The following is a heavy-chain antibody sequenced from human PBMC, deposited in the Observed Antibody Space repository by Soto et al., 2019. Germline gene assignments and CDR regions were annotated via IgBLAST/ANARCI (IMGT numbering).Heavy chain of an antibody. CDR1: EGTFNSYA. D-gene: IGHD6-13*01. V-gene: IGHV1-69*13. J-gene: IGHJ4*02. CDR2: IIPYYNTL. CDR3: ASGASRWYPYFFDS. Sequence: ASVKVSCKASEGTFNSYAIAWVRQAPGQGLEWMGGIIPYYNTLNYAQKFQDRVTITADDSTNTVYMELSSLRSDDTAVYFCASGASRWYPYFFDSWAQGTLVTVSS.